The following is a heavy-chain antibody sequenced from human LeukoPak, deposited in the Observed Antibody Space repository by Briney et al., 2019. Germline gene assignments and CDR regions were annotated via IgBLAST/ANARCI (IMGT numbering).Heavy chain of an antibody. CDR3: AKDRAVTPAPFDY. J-gene: IGHJ4*02. D-gene: IGHD4-17*01. V-gene: IGHV3-30*02. CDR1: GFTFSSYG. Sequence: PGGSLRLSCAASGFTFSSYGMHWVRQAPGKGLEWVAFIRYDGSNKYYADSVKGRFTISRDNSKNTLYLQMNSLRAEDTAVYYCAKDRAVTPAPFDYWGQGALVTVFS. CDR2: IRYDGSNK.